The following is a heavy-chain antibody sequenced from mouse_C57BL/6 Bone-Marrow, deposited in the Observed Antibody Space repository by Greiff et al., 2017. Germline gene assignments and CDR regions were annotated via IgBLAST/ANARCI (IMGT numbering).Heavy chain of an antibody. CDR3: ARPYYGSSSAWFAC. Sequence: QVQLQQSGAELVRPGTSVKMSCKASGYTFTNYWIGWAKQRPGHGLEWIGDIYPGGGYTNYNEKFKGKATLTADKSSSTAYMQFSSLTSEDSAVYYCARPYYGSSSAWFACWGQGTLVTVSA. J-gene: IGHJ3*01. CDR2: IYPGGGYT. D-gene: IGHD1-1*01. V-gene: IGHV1-63*01. CDR1: GYTFTNYW.